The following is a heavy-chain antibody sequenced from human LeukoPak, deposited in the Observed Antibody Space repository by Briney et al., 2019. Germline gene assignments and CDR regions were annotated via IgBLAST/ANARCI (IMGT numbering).Heavy chain of an antibody. J-gene: IGHJ4*02. Sequence: GGSLRLSCAASGFTFGRYTMTWVRQAPGKGLEWVSSISSSSSYIYYADSVKGRFTISRDNAKNSLYLQMNSLRAEDTAVYYCARDMGFDYWGQGTLVTVSS. D-gene: IGHD1-26*01. CDR2: ISSSSSYI. CDR1: GFTFGRYT. V-gene: IGHV3-21*01. CDR3: ARDMGFDY.